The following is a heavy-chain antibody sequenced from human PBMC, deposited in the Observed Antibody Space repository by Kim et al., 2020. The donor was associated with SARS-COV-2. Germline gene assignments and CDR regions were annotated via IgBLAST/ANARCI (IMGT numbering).Heavy chain of an antibody. Sequence: SYADSGKGRFTIPRDNSKNTLYLQMNSLRAEDTAVYYCAKLYHMVSWFDPWGQGTLVTVSS. V-gene: IGHV3-23*01. CDR3: AKLYHMVSWFDP. D-gene: IGHD3-10*01. J-gene: IGHJ5*02.